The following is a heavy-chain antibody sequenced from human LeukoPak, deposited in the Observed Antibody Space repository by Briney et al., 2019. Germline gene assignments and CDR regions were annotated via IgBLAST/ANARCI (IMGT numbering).Heavy chain of an antibody. CDR3: ARLSSGSYWWQGSLGLENDAFDI. CDR1: GGSFSGYY. D-gene: IGHD3-10*01. Sequence: SETLSLTCAVYGGSFSGYYWSWIRQPPGKGLEWTGEINHSVSTNYNPSLKSRVTISVDTSKNQLSLKLSSVTAADTAVYDCARLSSGSYWWQGSLGLENDAFDIWGQGTMVTVSS. V-gene: IGHV4-34*01. CDR2: INHSVST. J-gene: IGHJ3*02.